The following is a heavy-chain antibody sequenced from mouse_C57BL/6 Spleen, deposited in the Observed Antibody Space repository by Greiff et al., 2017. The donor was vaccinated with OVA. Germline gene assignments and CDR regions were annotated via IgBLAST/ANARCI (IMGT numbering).Heavy chain of an antibody. J-gene: IGHJ2*01. Sequence: VQLQQSGAELMKPGASVKLSCKATGYTFTGYWIEWVKQRPGHGLEWIGEILPGSGGTNYNEKFKGKATFTADTSSNTAYMQLSSLTTEDSAIYYCARVTTVVATDYWGQGTTLTVSS. CDR3: ARVTTVVATDY. CDR2: ILPGSGGT. D-gene: IGHD1-1*01. CDR1: GYTFTGYW. V-gene: IGHV1-9*01.